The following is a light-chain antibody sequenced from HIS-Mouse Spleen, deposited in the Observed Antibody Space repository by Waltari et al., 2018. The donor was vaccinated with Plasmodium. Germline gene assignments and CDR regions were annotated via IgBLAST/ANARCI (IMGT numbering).Light chain of an antibody. Sequence: DIQMTQSPSYVSASVGDRVTITCRASQGISSWLAWHQQKPGKAPKLLIYAASSLQSGVPSRFSGSGSGTDFTLTISSLQPEDFATYYCQQANSFPWTFGQGTKVEIK. J-gene: IGKJ1*01. CDR2: AAS. CDR3: QQANSFPWT. CDR1: QGISSW. V-gene: IGKV1-12*01.